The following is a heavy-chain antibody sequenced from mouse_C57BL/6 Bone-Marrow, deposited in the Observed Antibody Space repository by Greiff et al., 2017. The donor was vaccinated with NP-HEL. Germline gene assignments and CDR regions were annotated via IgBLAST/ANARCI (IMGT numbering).Heavy chain of an antibody. CDR2: ISYDGSN. J-gene: IGHJ1*03. V-gene: IGHV3-6*01. Sequence: VQPKESGPGLVKPSQSLSLTCSVTGYSITSGYYWNWIRQFPGNKLEWMGYISYDGSNNYNPSLKNRISITRDTSKNQFFLKLNSVTTEDTATYYCARDYYDYDWYFDVWGTGTTVTVSS. CDR1: GYSITSGYY. D-gene: IGHD2-4*01. CDR3: ARDYYDYDWYFDV.